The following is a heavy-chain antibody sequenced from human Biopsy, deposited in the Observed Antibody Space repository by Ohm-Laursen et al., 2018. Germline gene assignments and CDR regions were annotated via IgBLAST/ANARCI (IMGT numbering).Heavy chain of an antibody. CDR2: IYYSGGT. D-gene: IGHD1-26*01. CDR1: GASMTGYE. Sequence: SETLSLTCSVSGASMTGYEWSWIRLAPGKGLEWIGYIYYSGGTKYNPSLASRVTFSVDMSKSQFSLELYSVTAADTAVYYCARVEAGTYDALDIWGQGTLVAVSA. J-gene: IGHJ3*02. CDR3: ARVEAGTYDALDI. V-gene: IGHV4-59*01.